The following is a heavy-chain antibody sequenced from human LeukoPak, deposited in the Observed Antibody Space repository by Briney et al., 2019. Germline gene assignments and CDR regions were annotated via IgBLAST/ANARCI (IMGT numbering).Heavy chain of an antibody. CDR1: GGSFSGYY. V-gene: IGHV4-34*01. CDR2: INHSGST. Sequence: PSETLSLTCAVYGGSFSGYYWSWIRQPPGKGLEWIGEINHSGSTNYNPSLKSRVTISVDTSKNQFSLKLSSVTAADTAVYYCAACDYGDYFDYWGQGTLVTVSS. CDR3: AACDYGDYFDY. D-gene: IGHD4-17*01. J-gene: IGHJ4*02.